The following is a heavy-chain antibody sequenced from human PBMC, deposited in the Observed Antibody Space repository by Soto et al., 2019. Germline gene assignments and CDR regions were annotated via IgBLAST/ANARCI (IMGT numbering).Heavy chain of an antibody. J-gene: IGHJ6*02. CDR1: GFSFSSYA. CDR2: ISGGGSPT. V-gene: IGHV3-23*01. Sequence: EVQLLESGGGLGQPGGSLRLSCAASGFSFSSYAMSWIRQASGRGLEWGSAISGGGSPTYFADCVKGRFTYPRDLSKNTLYLQMNSLRGDDTAVYYCPRDMSGATYNNCYGMDVWGQGTTVTVSS. D-gene: IGHD1-1*01. CDR3: PRDMSGATYNNCYGMDV.